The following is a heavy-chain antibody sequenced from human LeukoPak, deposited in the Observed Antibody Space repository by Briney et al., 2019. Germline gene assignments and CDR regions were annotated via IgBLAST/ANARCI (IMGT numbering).Heavy chain of an antibody. D-gene: IGHD2-15*01. Sequence: GGSLRLSCAASGLTFSSYWTHWVCQAPGKGLVWVSRINSDGSSTSYADSVKGRFTISRDNAKNTLYLQMNSLRAEDTAVYYCARDRPYCSGGSCYSRGWFDPWGQGTLVTVSS. V-gene: IGHV3-74*01. CDR1: GLTFSSYW. CDR3: ARDRPYCSGGSCYSRGWFDP. CDR2: INSDGSST. J-gene: IGHJ5*02.